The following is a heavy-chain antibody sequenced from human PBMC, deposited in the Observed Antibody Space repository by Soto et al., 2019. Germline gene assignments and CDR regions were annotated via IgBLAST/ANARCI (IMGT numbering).Heavy chain of an antibody. CDR1: GYSFTSYW. CDR3: ARTAAAGKYYYGMXV. Sequence: GESLKISCKGSGYSFTSYWIGWVRQMPGKGLECMGIIYPGDSDTRYSPSFQGQVTISADKSISTAYLQWSSLKASDTAMYYCARTAAAGKYYYGMXVWGQGTTVTVSS. CDR2: IYPGDSDT. D-gene: IGHD6-13*01. V-gene: IGHV5-51*01. J-gene: IGHJ6*02.